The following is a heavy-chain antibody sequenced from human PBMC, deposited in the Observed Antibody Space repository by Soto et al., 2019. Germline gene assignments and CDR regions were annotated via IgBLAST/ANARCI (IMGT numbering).Heavy chain of an antibody. CDR1: GGSISSYY. CDR2: IYYSGST. J-gene: IGHJ5*02. Sequence: SETLSLTCTVSGGSISSYYWSWIRQPPGKGLEWIGYIYYSGSTNYNPSLKSRVTISVDTSKNQFSLKLSSVTAADTAVYYCAGTRTYYYGSGSPFDPWGQGTLVTVSS. V-gene: IGHV4-59*08. D-gene: IGHD3-10*01. CDR3: AGTRTYYYGSGSPFDP.